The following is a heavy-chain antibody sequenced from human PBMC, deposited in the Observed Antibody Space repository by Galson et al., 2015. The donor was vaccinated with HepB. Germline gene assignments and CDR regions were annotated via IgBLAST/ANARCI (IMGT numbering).Heavy chain of an antibody. Sequence: SLRLSCAASGFTFSNAWMSWVRQAPGKGLEWVGRIKSKTDGGTTDYAAPVKGRFTISRDDSKNTLYLQMNSLKTEDTAVYYCTTDLEARWDSTFDIWGQGTMVTVSS. V-gene: IGHV3-15*01. CDR1: GFTFSNAW. J-gene: IGHJ3*02. CDR2: IKSKTDGGTT. D-gene: IGHD3-22*01. CDR3: TTDLEARWDSTFDI.